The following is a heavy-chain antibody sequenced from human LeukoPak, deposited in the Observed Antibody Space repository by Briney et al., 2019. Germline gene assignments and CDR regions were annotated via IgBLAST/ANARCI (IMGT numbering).Heavy chain of an antibody. V-gene: IGHV4-34*01. J-gene: IGHJ4*02. D-gene: IGHD4-17*01. Sequence: PSETLSLTCAVYGTSFSGSYWNWVRQPPGKGLEWIGEINHSGSTDYNPSLRSRVTMSVDTSRNQFSLKLTSVTAADTAVYYCARDPDYAKVGYWGQGTLVTVSS. CDR2: INHSGST. CDR3: ARDPDYAKVGY. CDR1: GTSFSGSY.